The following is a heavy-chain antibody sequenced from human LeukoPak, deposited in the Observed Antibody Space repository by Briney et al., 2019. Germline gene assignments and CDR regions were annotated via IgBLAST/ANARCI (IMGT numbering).Heavy chain of an antibody. J-gene: IGHJ4*02. CDR3: ARQVDSSSWSGFDY. D-gene: IGHD6-13*01. V-gene: IGHV4-39*01. Sequence: PSETLSLTCTVSGGSISSSSYYWGWIRQPPGKGLEWIGSIYYSGSTYYNPSLKSRVTISVDTSKNQFSLKLSSVTAADTAVYYCARQVDSSSWSGFDYWGQGILVTVSS. CDR2: IYYSGST. CDR1: GGSISSSSYY.